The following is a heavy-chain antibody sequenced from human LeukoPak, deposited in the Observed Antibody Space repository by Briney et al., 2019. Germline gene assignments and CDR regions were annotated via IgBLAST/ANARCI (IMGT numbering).Heavy chain of an antibody. V-gene: IGHV4-31*03. J-gene: IGHJ4*02. CDR1: GGSISSGGYY. CDR2: IYYSGST. CDR3: ATGDYGVLFDY. Sequence: SETLSLTCTVSGGSISSGGYYWSWIRQHPGKGLEWIGYIYYSGSTYYNPSLKSRVTISVDTSKNQFSLKLSSVTAADTAVYYCATGDYGVLFDYWGQGTLVTVSS. D-gene: IGHD4-17*01.